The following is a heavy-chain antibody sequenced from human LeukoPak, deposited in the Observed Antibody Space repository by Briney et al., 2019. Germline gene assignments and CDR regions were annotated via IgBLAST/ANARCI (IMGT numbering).Heavy chain of an antibody. V-gene: IGHV3-48*03. J-gene: IGHJ3*02. D-gene: IGHD5-18*01. CDR1: GFTFSSYE. CDR2: ISSSGSTK. CDR3: ARGGVGYSYGFDAFDI. Sequence: PGGSLRLSCAASGFTFSSYEMNWVRQAPGKGLEWVSYISSSGSTKYYADSVKGRFTISRDKAKNSLYLQMNSLRAEDTAVYYWARGGVGYSYGFDAFDIWGQGTMVTVSS.